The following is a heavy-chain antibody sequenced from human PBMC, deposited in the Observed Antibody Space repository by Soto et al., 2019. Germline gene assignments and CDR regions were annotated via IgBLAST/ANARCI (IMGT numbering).Heavy chain of an antibody. V-gene: IGHV4-4*02. CDR2: IYHSGST. CDR1: SGSISSSNW. Sequence: ASETLSLTCAVSSGSISSSNWWSWVRQPPGKGLEWIGEIYHSGSTNYNPSLKSRVTISVDKSKNQFSLKLSSVTAADTAVYYCARGGFHSTRFDYWGQGTLVTVSS. D-gene: IGHD2-2*01. CDR3: ARGGFHSTRFDY. J-gene: IGHJ4*02.